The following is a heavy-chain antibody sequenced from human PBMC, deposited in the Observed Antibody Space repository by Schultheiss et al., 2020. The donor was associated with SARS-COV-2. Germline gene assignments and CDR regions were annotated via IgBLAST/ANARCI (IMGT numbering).Heavy chain of an antibody. CDR1: GFTFSSYA. Sequence: GGSLRLSCAASGFTFSSYAMHWVSQAPGKGLEYVSAISSNGGSTYYADSVKGRFTISRDNSKNTLYLQMGSLRAEDMAVYYCARSYGDYDTWYFDLWGRGTLVTVSS. CDR2: ISSNGGST. J-gene: IGHJ2*01. CDR3: ARSYGDYDTWYFDL. D-gene: IGHD4-17*01. V-gene: IGHV3-64*02.